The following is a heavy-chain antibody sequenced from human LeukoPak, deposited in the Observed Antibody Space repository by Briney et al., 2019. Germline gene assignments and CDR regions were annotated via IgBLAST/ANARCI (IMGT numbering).Heavy chain of an antibody. CDR2: ISYDGSNE. V-gene: IGHV3-30*04. J-gene: IGHJ5*02. D-gene: IGHD6-13*01. CDR3: ARDMYSSSWSLGFSMKNNWFDP. Sequence: GGSLRLSCAASGFTFSSYAMHWVRQAPGKGLEWVAVISYDGSNEYYADSVKGRFTISRDNSKNTLYLQMNSLRAEDTAVYYCARDMYSSSWSLGFSMKNNWFDPWGQGTLVTVSS. CDR1: GFTFSSYA.